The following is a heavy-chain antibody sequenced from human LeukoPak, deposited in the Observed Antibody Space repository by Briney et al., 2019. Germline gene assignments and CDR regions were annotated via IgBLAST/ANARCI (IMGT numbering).Heavy chain of an antibody. Sequence: KTSETLSLTCTVSGVSISSRYHYRTWIRQPAGKGLEWIGRIYSSGSTNYNPSLQSRVAISLDTSENQFSLMLTSVTAADTAVYYCARDGGWDYYYYYMDVWGKGTTVTVSS. CDR1: GVSISSRYHY. CDR2: IYSSGST. J-gene: IGHJ6*03. D-gene: IGHD3-16*01. CDR3: ARDGGWDYYYYYMDV. V-gene: IGHV4-61*02.